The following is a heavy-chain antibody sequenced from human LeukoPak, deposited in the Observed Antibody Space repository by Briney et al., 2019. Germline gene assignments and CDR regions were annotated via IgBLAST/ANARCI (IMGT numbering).Heavy chain of an antibody. V-gene: IGHV4-34*01. J-gene: IGHJ6*02. CDR2: INHSGST. CDR1: GGSFSGYY. Sequence: PSETLSLTCAVYGGSFSGYYWSWIRQPPGKGLEWIGEINHSGSTNYNPSLKSRVTISVDTSKNQFSLKLSSVTAADTAVYYCARVARLWFGELFRGRYYGMDVWGQGTTVTVSS. D-gene: IGHD3-10*01. CDR3: ARVARLWFGELFRGRYYGMDV.